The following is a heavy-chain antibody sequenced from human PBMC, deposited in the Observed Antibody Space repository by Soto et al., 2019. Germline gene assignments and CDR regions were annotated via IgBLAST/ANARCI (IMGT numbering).Heavy chain of an antibody. CDR2: IYWDDDK. J-gene: IGHJ4*02. Sequence: SGPTLVNPTQTLTLTCTLSGSSVSSSGVGVGWIRQPPGKALEWLALIYWDDDKRYSPSLKSRLTITKETSKNQVVLTMASVDPVDTATYFCVETQGRSYNFEYWGQGMLVTVSS. D-gene: IGHD1-1*01. CDR1: GSSVSSSGVG. V-gene: IGHV2-5*02. CDR3: VETQGRSYNFEY.